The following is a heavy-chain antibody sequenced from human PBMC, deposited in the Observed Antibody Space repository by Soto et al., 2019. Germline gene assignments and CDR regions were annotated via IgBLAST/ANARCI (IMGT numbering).Heavy chain of an antibody. Sequence: GGTLRLSCAASGFTFSSYSMHWVRQAPGKGLEWVSSISSSSSYIYYADSVKGRFSISRENDKTSLYLQMNSQSTDDTAVYYCARDHDSSSYDDYWGQGTLVTVSS. J-gene: IGHJ4*02. CDR1: GFTFSSYS. CDR3: ARDHDSSSYDDY. CDR2: ISSSSSYI. V-gene: IGHV3-21*01. D-gene: IGHD6-6*01.